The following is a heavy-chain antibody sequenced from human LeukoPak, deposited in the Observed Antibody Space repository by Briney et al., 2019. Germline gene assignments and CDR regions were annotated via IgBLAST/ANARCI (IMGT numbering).Heavy chain of an antibody. CDR3: ARLVDY. D-gene: IGHD2-21*01. Sequence: GGSLRLSCAASGFTFSSYGMHWVRQAPGKGLEWVAVIWYDGSNKYYADSVRGRFTISRDNSKNTLYLRMNSLRAEDTAVYYCARLVDYWGQGALVTVSS. V-gene: IGHV3-33*01. CDR1: GFTFSSYG. J-gene: IGHJ4*02. CDR2: IWYDGSNK.